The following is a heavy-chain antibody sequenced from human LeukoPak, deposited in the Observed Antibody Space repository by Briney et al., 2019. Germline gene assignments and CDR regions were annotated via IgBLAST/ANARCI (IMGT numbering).Heavy chain of an antibody. J-gene: IGHJ4*02. Sequence: PSETLSLTCTVSGGSISSYYWSWIRQPPGKGLEWIGYIYYSGSTNYNPSLKSRVTISVDTSKNQFSLKLSSVTAADTAVYYCARQTAAGPPFDYWGQGTLVTVSS. CDR1: GGSISSYY. CDR2: IYYSGST. D-gene: IGHD6-13*01. CDR3: ARQTAAGPPFDY. V-gene: IGHV4-59*01.